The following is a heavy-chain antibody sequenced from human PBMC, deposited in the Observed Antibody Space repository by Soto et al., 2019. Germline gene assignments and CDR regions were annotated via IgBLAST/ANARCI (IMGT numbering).Heavy chain of an antibody. CDR1: GFIFSTYS. D-gene: IGHD6-13*01. J-gene: IGHJ5*02. CDR2: INSGSTSI. V-gene: IGHV3-48*02. CDR3: ARLYSTSTVSRWFDP. Sequence: GGSLRLSCAASGFIFSTYSMNWVRQAPGKGLELISFINSGSTSIYYADSVRGRFTISRDNAANSLFLQMNSLRDEDTAVYYCARLYSTSTVSRWFDPWGQGTLVTVSS.